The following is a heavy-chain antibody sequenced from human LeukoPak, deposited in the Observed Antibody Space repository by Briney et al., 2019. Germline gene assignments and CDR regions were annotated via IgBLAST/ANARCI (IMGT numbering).Heavy chain of an antibody. CDR3: ARDADYGSGSYLGHFDY. V-gene: IGHV3-30-3*01. J-gene: IGHJ4*02. D-gene: IGHD3-10*01. CDR1: GSTFSSYA. CDR2: ISYDGSNK. Sequence: GGSLRLSCAASGSTFSSYAMHWVRQAPGKGLEWVAVISYDGSNKYYADSVKGRFTISRDNSKNTLYLQMNSLRAEDTAVYYCARDADYGSGSYLGHFDYWGQGTLVTVSS.